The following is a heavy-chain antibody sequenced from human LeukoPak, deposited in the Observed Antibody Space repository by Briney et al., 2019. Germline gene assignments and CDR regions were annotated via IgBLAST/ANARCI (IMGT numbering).Heavy chain of an antibody. CDR1: RFTFNSYG. J-gene: IGHJ4*02. CDR3: ARQLTAYDGGY. V-gene: IGHV3-48*01. Sequence: GGSLRLSCEASRFTFNSYGMNWVRQAPGKGLEWVSYISSSSSTIYYADSVKGRFTISRDNAKNSLYLQMNSLRADDTAVYYCARQLTAYDGGYWGQGTLVTVSS. D-gene: IGHD1-14*01. CDR2: ISSSSSTI.